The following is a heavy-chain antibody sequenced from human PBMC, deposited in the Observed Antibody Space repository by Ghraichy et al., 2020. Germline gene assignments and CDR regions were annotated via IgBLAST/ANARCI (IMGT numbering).Heavy chain of an antibody. CDR2: ISSGSTRTI. CDR3: ARESCSSISCFTDF. Sequence: GGSLRLSCAASGFTFSDYYMSWLRQAPGKGLEWLSYISSGSTRTIHYADSVKGRFTISRDNAKNSVYLHMNSLRDEDTAVYFCARESCSSISCFTDFWGRGTLVTVSS. J-gene: IGHJ4*01. CDR1: GFTFSDYY. V-gene: IGHV3-11*04. D-gene: IGHD2-2*02.